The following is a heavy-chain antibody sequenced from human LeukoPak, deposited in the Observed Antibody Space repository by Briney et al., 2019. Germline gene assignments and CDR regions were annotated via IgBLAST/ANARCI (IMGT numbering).Heavy chain of an antibody. D-gene: IGHD6-19*01. Sequence: TGGSLRLSCAASGFTFSSYAMSWVRQAPGKGLEWVSAISGSGGSTYYADSVKGRFTISRDNSKNTLYLQMNSLRAEDTAVYYCAKLMGKQAGKTPIFPLFGYWGQGTLVTVSS. CDR3: AKLMGKQAGKTPIFPLFGY. CDR1: GFTFSSYA. J-gene: IGHJ4*02. V-gene: IGHV3-23*01. CDR2: ISGSGGST.